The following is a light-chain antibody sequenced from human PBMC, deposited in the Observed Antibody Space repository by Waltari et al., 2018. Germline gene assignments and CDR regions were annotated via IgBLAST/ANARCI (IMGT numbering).Light chain of an antibody. J-gene: IGKJ2*03. CDR1: QGISSW. Sequence: DIQMTQSPSPLAASVGDKVTIACRASQGISSWLAWYQQKPGKAPKLLIHAASSLQTGVPSRFSGSGSGTDYTLTISSLQPEDFATYYCQQGYNTPYSFGQGTKVEIK. CDR2: AAS. CDR3: QQGYNTPYS. V-gene: IGKV1-12*01.